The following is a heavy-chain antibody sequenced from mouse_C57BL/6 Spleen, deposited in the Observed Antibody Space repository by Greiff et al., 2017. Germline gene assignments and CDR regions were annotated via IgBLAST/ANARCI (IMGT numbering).Heavy chain of an antibody. CDR1: GYTFTSYW. D-gene: IGHD2-4*01. CDR3: ARALYDYDTEFAY. CDR2: IYPGSGST. V-gene: IGHV1-55*01. J-gene: IGHJ3*01. Sequence: QVQLQQPGAELVKPGASVKMSCKASGYTFTSYWITWVKQRPGQGLEWIGDIYPGSGSTNYNEKFKSKATLTVDTSSSTAYMQLSSLTSEDSAVYYCARALYDYDTEFAYWGQGTLVTVSA.